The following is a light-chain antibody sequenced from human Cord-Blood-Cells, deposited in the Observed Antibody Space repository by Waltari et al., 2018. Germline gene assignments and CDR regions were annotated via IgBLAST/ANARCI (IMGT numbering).Light chain of an antibody. J-gene: IGLJ1*01. Sequence: QSALTQPRPLSRSPGQSLPFPCPGTSRDVGGDYYVSWYQQHPGKAPKLMIYDVSKRPSGVPDRVSGSKSGNTASLTISGLQAEDEADYYCCSYAGSFYVFGTGTKVTVL. CDR3: CSYAGSFYV. CDR1: SRDVGGDYY. V-gene: IGLV2-11*01. CDR2: DVS.